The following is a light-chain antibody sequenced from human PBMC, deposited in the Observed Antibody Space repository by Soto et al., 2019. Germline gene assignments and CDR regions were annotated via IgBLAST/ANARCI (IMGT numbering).Light chain of an antibody. J-gene: IGLJ1*01. CDR1: SSDVGGYNY. CDR2: DVT. V-gene: IGLV2-14*03. Sequence: VLTQPASVSGSPGRSITISCTGTSSDVGGYNYVSWYQHHPGKAPKLIIYDVTNRPSGVSNPFSGSKSGNTASLTISGLQPEDEADNYCSSYTTSNTRQIVFGTGTKVTVL. CDR3: SSYTTSNTRQIV.